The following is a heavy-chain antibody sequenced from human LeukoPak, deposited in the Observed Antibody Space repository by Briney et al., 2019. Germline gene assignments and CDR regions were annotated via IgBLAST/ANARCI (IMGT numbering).Heavy chain of an antibody. CDR3: ARGPLDY. V-gene: IGHV4-59*01. CDR2: IYYSGST. J-gene: IGHJ4*02. CDR1: GGPISSYY. Sequence: SETLSLTCTVSGGPISSYYWSWIRQPPGKGLEWIGYIYYSGSTNYNPSLKSRVTISVDTSKNQFSLKLSSVTAADTAVYYRARGPLDYWGQGTLVTVSS.